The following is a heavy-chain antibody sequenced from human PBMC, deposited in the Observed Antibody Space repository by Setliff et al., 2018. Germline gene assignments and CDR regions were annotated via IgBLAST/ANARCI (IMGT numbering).Heavy chain of an antibody. CDR3: AKVKKPLVRGSGFDC. J-gene: IGHJ4*02. CDR2: IRYDARNE. D-gene: IGHD3-10*01. V-gene: IGHV3-30*02. Sequence: GGSLRLSCATSGFSFRSYALHWVRQAPGKGLEWVALIRYDARNEYYADSVKDRFGISRDNSKNILYLQMRSLRPDDTAVYYRAKVKKPLVRGSGFDCWGQGTLVTVSS. CDR1: GFSFRSYA.